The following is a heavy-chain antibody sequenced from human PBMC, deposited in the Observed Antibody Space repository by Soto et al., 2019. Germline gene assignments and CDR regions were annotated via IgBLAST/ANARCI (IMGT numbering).Heavy chain of an antibody. CDR1: GGSISSYY. V-gene: IGHV4-4*07. Sequence: SETLSLTCTVSGGSISSYYWSWIRQPAGKGLEWIGRIYTSGSTNYNPSLKSRVTMSVDTSKNQFSLKLSSVTAADTAVYYCARDREVVTATHYYHYGMDVWGQGTTVTVSS. CDR2: IYTSGST. CDR3: ARDREVVTATHYYHYGMDV. D-gene: IGHD2-21*02. J-gene: IGHJ6*02.